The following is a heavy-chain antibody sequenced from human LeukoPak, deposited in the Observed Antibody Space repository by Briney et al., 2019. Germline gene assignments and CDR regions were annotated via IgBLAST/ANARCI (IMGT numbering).Heavy chain of an antibody. V-gene: IGHV3-30*04. Sequence: PGGSLRLSCATSGFSFSTYAMSWVRQAPGKGLEWVAVISYDANDKYYADSVKGRFTISRDNSKNTPYLQMNNLRAEDTAVYYCARDVSVVVLSSTPTQIDYWGQGTLVTVSS. J-gene: IGHJ4*02. CDR3: ARDVSVVVLSSTPTQIDY. D-gene: IGHD3-22*01. CDR1: GFSFSTYA. CDR2: ISYDANDK.